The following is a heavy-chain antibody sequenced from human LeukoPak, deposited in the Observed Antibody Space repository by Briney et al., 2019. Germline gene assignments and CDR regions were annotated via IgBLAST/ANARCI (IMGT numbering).Heavy chain of an antibody. J-gene: IGHJ4*02. V-gene: IGHV5-51*01. D-gene: IGHD6-13*01. CDR1: GSIFTSYW. Sequence: NPGASLEISCKGSGSIFTSYWIGWVRELPGKGLEWMGIIYPGDSDTRYSPSFQGQVTISADKPISTAYLQWSSLKASDTAMYYCARHVDSSSGNFDYWGQGTLVTVSS. CDR3: ARHVDSSSGNFDY. CDR2: IYPGDSDT.